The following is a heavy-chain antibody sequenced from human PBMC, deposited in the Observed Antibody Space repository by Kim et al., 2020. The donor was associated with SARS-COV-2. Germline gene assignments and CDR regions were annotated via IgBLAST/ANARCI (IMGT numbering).Heavy chain of an antibody. Sequence: SETLSLTYAVYGGSFSGYYWSWIRQPPGKGLKWIGEINHSGSTNYNPSLKSRVTISVDTSKNQFSLKLSSVTAADTAVYYCARGRGYSYGPYFDYWGQGTLVTVSS. J-gene: IGHJ4*02. D-gene: IGHD5-18*01. CDR1: GGSFSGYY. V-gene: IGHV4-34*01. CDR2: INHSGST. CDR3: ARGRGYSYGPYFDY.